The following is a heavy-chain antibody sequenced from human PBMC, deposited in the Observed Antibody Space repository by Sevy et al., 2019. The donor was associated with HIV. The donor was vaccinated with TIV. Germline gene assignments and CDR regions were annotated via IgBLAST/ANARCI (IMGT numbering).Heavy chain of an antibody. D-gene: IGHD4-17*01. Sequence: GGSLRLSCAASGITFSSHAMHWVRQAPGKGLEWVTIISYDRSNKYYADSVKGRFTISRDNSKNTLYLQMNSLRAEDTAVYYCARADYGDYSGEFDYWGQGTLVTVSS. CDR1: GITFSSHA. V-gene: IGHV3-30-3*01. J-gene: IGHJ4*02. CDR3: ARADYGDYSGEFDY. CDR2: ISYDRSNK.